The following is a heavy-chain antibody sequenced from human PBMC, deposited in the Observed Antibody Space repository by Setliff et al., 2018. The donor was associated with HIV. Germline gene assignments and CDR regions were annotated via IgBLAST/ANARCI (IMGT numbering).Heavy chain of an antibody. V-gene: IGHV4-31*03. Sequence: SETLSLTCTVFGGSISSGGYYWSWIRQHPGKGLEWIGYIYYSGTTYYNPSLKSRLRMSVDTSKNQFTLKVISMTAADTAVYYCARLSCSSNSCPFDYWVQG. CDR2: IYYSGTT. CDR1: GGSISSGGYY. J-gene: IGHJ4*02. D-gene: IGHD2-2*01. CDR3: ARLSCSSNSCPFDY.